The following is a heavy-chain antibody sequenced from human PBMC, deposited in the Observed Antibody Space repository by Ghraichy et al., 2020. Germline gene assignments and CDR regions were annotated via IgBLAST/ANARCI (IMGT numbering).Heavy chain of an antibody. V-gene: IGHV4-30-4*01. CDR1: GGSISSGDYY. J-gene: IGHJ3*02. D-gene: IGHD2-2*01. CDR3: AREERSIDAFDI. CDR2: IYYSGST. Sequence: LNISCTVSGGSISSGDYYWSWIRPPPGKGLEWIGYIYYSGSTYYNPSLKSRVTISVDTSKNQFSLKLSSVTAADTAVYYCAREERSIDAFDIWGQGTMVTVSS.